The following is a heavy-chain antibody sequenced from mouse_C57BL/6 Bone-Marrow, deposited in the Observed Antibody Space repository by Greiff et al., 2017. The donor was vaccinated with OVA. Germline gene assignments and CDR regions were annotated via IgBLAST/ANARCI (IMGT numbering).Heavy chain of an antibody. CDR2: ISSGSSTI. CDR1: GFTFSDYG. Sequence: DVKLVESGGGLVKPGGSLKLSCAASGFTFSDYGMHWVRQAPEKGLEWVAYISSGSSTIYYADTVKGRFTISRDNAKNTLFLQMTSLRSEDTAMYYCARDGYGWFAYWGQGTLVTVSA. D-gene: IGHD2-2*01. J-gene: IGHJ3*01. V-gene: IGHV5-17*01. CDR3: ARDGYGWFAY.